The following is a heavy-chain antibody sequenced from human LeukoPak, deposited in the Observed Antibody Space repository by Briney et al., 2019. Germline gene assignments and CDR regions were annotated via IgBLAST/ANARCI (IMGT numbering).Heavy chain of an antibody. J-gene: IGHJ4*02. D-gene: IGHD4-17*01. Sequence: KPGGSLRLSCAASGFTFSSYSMNWVRQAPGKGLEWVSSISSSSSYIYYADSVKGRFTISRDNATNSLYLQMNSLRAEDTAVYYCARGPGDYGDYQLFFDYWGQGTLVTVSS. CDR2: ISSSSSYI. V-gene: IGHV3-21*01. CDR3: ARGPGDYGDYQLFFDY. CDR1: GFTFSSYS.